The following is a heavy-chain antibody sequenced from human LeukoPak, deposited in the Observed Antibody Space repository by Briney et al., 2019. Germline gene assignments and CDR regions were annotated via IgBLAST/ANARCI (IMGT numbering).Heavy chain of an antibody. D-gene: IGHD1-26*01. J-gene: IGHJ6*02. CDR3: AKHSGSYLTRYYYYYGMDV. CDR2: IKYDGNEK. Sequence: GGSLRLSCAASGFIFNTYWMTWVRQAPGKGLEWVATIKYDGNEKYYVDSVKGRFTISRDNSKNTLYLQMNSLRAEDTAVYYCAKHSGSYLTRYYYYYGMDVWGQGTTVTVSS. V-gene: IGHV3-7*03. CDR1: GFIFNTYW.